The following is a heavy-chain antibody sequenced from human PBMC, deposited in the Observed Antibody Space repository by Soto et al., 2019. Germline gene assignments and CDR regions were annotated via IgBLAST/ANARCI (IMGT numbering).Heavy chain of an antibody. CDR1: GFTFSDFA. CDR2: IYGGGNGP. CDR3: AKMEGMDPWAYSLDY. V-gene: IGHV3-23*01. D-gene: IGHD2-2*03. Sequence: EVQVLESGGGLVQPGGSLRLSCAATGFTFSDFAMSWVRQAPGKGLEWVSRIYGGGNGPHYADSVKGRVTISRDNSKNTLYLPMNGLRAEDTAVYYCAKMEGMDPWAYSLDYWGQGTLVTVSS. J-gene: IGHJ4*02.